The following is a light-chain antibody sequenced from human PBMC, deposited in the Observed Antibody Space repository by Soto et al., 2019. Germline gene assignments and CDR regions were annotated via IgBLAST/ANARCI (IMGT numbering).Light chain of an antibody. J-gene: IGKJ2*01. CDR1: QDIRGE. Sequence: IQMTQSPSSLSASVGDRVTITCRASQDIRGELGWYQQKPGKAPKLLIYAVSNLETGVPSRFSGRRYCTEFTLTISSLQPADSATYYCLHDLGYPFTVGQGTKLEIK. CDR2: AVS. V-gene: IGKV1-6*01. CDR3: LHDLGYPFT.